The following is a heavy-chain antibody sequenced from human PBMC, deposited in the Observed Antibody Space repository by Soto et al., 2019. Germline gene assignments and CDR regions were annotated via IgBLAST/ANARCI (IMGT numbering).Heavy chain of an antibody. CDR1: GFSFRDYA. J-gene: IGHJ3*01. D-gene: IGHD3-3*01. Sequence: EVRLLESGGGLGQPGGSLRLSCAASGFSFRDYAMSWVRQAPGKGLEWVSTISGSLDSAFYADSVKGRFTISRDTSNNTLDLQMNSLRAEDTAVYFCAKDSGLPVFGGLIHALDFWGQGTLVTVSS. CDR3: AKDSGLPVFGGLIHALDF. V-gene: IGHV3-23*01. CDR2: ISGSLDSA.